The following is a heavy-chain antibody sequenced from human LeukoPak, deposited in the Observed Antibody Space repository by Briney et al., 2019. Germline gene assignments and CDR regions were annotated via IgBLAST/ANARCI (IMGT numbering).Heavy chain of an antibody. D-gene: IGHD7-27*01. V-gene: IGHV3-15*01. CDR2: IKRKSDGGTA. CDR1: GLSFTNAL. CDR3: TASGV. J-gene: IGHJ4*02. Sequence: KPGRSLRLSCAASGLSFTNALVTWVRQAPGKGLEWIGHIKRKSDGGTAAYIAPVQGRFTISREDSETTVYLQMNRLKTENTAVYYCTASGVWGQGTLVTVSS.